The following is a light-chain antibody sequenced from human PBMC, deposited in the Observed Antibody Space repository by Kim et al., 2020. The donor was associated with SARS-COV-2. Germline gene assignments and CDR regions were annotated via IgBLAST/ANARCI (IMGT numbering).Light chain of an antibody. CDR2: LNADGSH. J-gene: IGLJ3*02. V-gene: IGLV4-69*01. Sequence: VKLTCTLSSGHNNYAITWHQQQPGKGPRYLMKLNADGSHSKGDGIPDRFSGSTSGAERSLTISSLQSEDEADYYCQTWGTDSNWVFGGGTQLTVL. CDR3: QTWGTDSNWV. CDR1: SGHNNYA.